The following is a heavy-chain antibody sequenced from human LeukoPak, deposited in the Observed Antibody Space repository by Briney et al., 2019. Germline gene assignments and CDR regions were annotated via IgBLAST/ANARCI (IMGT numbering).Heavy chain of an antibody. J-gene: IGHJ6*03. CDR3: ARLAIAAAGDMDV. D-gene: IGHD6-13*01. CDR1: GYNFTSYW. Sequence: GESLKISCKVSGYNFTSYWIGWVRQMPGKGREWLGIINPGDSDIRYSPSFQSQVTISADKSISTAYLQWSSLKASDTAMYYCARLAIAAAGDMDVWGKGTTVTVS. CDR2: INPGDSDI. V-gene: IGHV5-51*01.